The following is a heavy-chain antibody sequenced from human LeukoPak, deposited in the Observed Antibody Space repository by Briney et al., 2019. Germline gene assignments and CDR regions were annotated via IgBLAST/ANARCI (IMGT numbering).Heavy chain of an antibody. V-gene: IGHV3-30*04. Sequence: GGSLRLSCAASGFTFSSYAMHWVRQAPGKGLEWVAVISYDGSNKYYADSVQGRFTISRDNSKNTLYLQMNSLRAEDTAVYYCAPEYYFDYWGQGTLVTVSS. CDR1: GFTFSSYA. CDR3: APEYYFDY. J-gene: IGHJ4*02. CDR2: ISYDGSNK.